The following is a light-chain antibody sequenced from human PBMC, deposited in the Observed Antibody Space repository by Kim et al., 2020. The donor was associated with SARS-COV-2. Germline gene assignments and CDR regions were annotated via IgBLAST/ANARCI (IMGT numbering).Light chain of an antibody. CDR3: AAWDDSLSGLWV. J-gene: IGLJ3*02. CDR1: ISNIGTNT. CDR2: SNN. V-gene: IGLV1-44*01. Sequence: QRVDISCSGSISNIGTNTVSWYQQLPGAAPKLLIYSNNQRPSGVPDRFSASKSGASATLAISGLQSDDEADYYCAAWDDSLSGLWVFGGGTQLTVL.